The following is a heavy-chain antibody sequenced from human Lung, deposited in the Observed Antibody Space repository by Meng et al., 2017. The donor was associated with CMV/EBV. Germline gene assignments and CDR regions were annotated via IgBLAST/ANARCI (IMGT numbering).Heavy chain of an antibody. CDR2: IYPGDPDI. V-gene: IGHV5-51*01. CDR3: ARRGEDSSLPDYYFYGMDV. Sequence: XVSCXXSGYSFAKYWIGWVRQMPGKGLEWMGIIYPGDPDIRYSPSFQGQVTISVDKSISTAYLQWRRLKTSDTAIYYCARRGEDSSLPDYYFYGMDVWGQGTXVTVSS. J-gene: IGHJ6*02. D-gene: IGHD6-6*01. CDR1: GYSFAKYW.